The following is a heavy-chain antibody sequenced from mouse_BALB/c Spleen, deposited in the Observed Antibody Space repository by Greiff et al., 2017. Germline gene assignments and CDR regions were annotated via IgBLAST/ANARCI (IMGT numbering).Heavy chain of an antibody. CDR2: INPSNGRT. CDR3: ARRGGYGAMDY. J-gene: IGHJ4*01. V-gene: IGHV1S81*02. CDR1: GYTFTSYW. D-gene: IGHD2-2*01. Sequence: VQLQQPGAELVKPGASVKLSCKASGYTFTSYWMHWVKQRPGQGLEWIGEINPSNGRTNYNEKFKSKATLTVDKSSSTAYMQLSSLTSEDSAVYYCARRGGYGAMDYWGQGTSVTVSS.